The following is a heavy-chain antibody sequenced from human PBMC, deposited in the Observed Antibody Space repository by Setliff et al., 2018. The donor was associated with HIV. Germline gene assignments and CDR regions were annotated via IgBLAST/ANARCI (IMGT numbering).Heavy chain of an antibody. CDR3: VRVISGGAFDI. CDR1: GFTFSDHY. J-gene: IGHJ3*02. V-gene: IGHV3-72*01. CDR2: SRTKTYSYTT. D-gene: IGHD2-21*01. Sequence: QPGGSLRLSCAASGFTFSDHYMDWVRQAPGKGPEWVGRSRTKTYSYTTDYAASVKGRFTISRDDSQNSLYLQMNSLKTEDTAVYYCVRVISGGAFDIRGQGTKVTVSS.